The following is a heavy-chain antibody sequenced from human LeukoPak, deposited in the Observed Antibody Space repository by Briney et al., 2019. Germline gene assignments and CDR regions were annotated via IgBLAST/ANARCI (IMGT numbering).Heavy chain of an antibody. CDR2: IGGSGGST. CDR3: ARDIEAAGLFLDY. D-gene: IGHD6-13*01. Sequence: PGGSLRLSCAASGFTFSSHAMGWVRQAPGKGLEWVSAIGGSGGSTYYADSVKGRFTISRDNAKNSLYLQMNSLRAEDMAVYYCARDIEAAGLFLDYWGQGTLVTVSS. J-gene: IGHJ4*02. V-gene: IGHV3-23*01. CDR1: GFTFSSHA.